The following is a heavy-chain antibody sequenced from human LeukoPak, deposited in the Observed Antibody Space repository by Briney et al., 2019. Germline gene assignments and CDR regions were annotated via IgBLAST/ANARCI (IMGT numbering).Heavy chain of an antibody. CDR1: GFTFSSYG. V-gene: IGHV3-30*18. D-gene: IGHD5-12*01. CDR2: ISYDGSNK. CDR3: AKDQGGYDILDY. J-gene: IGHJ4*02. Sequence: GRSLRLSCAASGFTFSSYGMHWVRQAPGKGLEWVAVISYDGSNKYYADSVKGRFTISRDNSKNTLYLQMNSLRAEDTAVYCCAKDQGGYDILDYWGQGTLVTVSS.